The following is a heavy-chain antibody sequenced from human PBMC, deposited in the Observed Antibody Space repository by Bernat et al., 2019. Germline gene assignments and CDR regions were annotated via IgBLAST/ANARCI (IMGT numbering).Heavy chain of an antibody. CDR2: ISGSGAGT. V-gene: IGHV3-23*01. D-gene: IGHD5-24*01. Sequence: EVQLLESGGGLVQPGGSLSLSCAASGFTFSSYAMSWVRQAPGKGLEWVSAISGSGAGTYYADSAEGRFTISRDNSKTTLYLQMNSLRAEDTALYYCAKDHQMGYYFDNWGQGTLVTVSS. CDR3: AKDHQMGYYFDN. CDR1: GFTFSSYA. J-gene: IGHJ4*02.